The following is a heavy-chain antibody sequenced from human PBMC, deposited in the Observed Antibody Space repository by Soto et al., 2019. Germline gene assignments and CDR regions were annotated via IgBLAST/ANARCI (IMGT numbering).Heavy chain of an antibody. J-gene: IGHJ6*03. Sequence: ETLSLTCTVSGGSISSYYWSWIRQPPGKGLEWIGYIYYSGSTNYNPSLKSRATISVDTPKNQFSLKLSSVTAADTAVYYCARAYGSGSYYNDGYYDYMDVWGKGTTVTVSS. CDR1: GGSISSYY. CDR3: ARAYGSGSYYNDGYYDYMDV. D-gene: IGHD3-10*01. V-gene: IGHV4-59*01. CDR2: IYYSGST.